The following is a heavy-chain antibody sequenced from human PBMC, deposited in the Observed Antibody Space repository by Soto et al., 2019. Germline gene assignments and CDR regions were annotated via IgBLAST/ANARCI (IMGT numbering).Heavy chain of an antibody. D-gene: IGHD6-6*01. CDR2: ISGSGGST. CDR3: ARASSSSSAADY. V-gene: IGHV3-23*01. J-gene: IGHJ4*02. CDR1: GFTFSSYA. Sequence: PGGSLRLSCAASGFTFSSYAMSWVRQAPGKGLELVSAISGSGGSTYYADSVKGRFTISRDNSKNTVYLQMNSLRAEDTAVYYCARASSSSSAADYWGQGTQVTVSS.